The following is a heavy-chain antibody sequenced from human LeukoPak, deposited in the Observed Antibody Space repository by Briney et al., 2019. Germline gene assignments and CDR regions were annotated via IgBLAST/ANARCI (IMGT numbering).Heavy chain of an antibody. J-gene: IGHJ6*02. CDR2: ISGSAGST. CDR1: GFSFSNHA. Sequence: GGSLRLSCAAPGFSFSNHAMSWVRQAPGKGLEWVSVISGSAGSTYYADSVKGRFTISRDISKNTLYLQMNSLRAEDTAIYYCARGGAGYFYYGMDVWGQGTTVTVSS. CDR3: ARGGAGYFYYGMDV. V-gene: IGHV3-23*01. D-gene: IGHD6-19*01.